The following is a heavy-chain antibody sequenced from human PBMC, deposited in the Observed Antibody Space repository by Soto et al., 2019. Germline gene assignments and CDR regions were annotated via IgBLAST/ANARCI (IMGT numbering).Heavy chain of an antibody. CDR1: GDTFTSYD. V-gene: IGHV1-8*01. D-gene: IGHD6-13*01. Sequence: AAVKVSCKASGDTFTSYDINWVRQATGQGLEWMGWMSPNSGNTGYAQKFQGRVTMTRNTSISTAYMELSSLRSEDTAVYYCARTHSSSWLYYYYGMDVWGQGTTVTVSS. CDR3: ARTHSSSWLYYYYGMDV. J-gene: IGHJ6*02. CDR2: MSPNSGNT.